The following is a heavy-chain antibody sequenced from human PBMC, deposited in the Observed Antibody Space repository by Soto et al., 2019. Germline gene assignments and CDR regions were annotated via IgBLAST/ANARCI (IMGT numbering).Heavy chain of an antibody. V-gene: IGHV3-23*01. CDR3: AKGVPGIAVAGTGYFQH. CDR2: ISGSGDST. CDR1: GFTFSSYA. D-gene: IGHD6-19*01. J-gene: IGHJ1*01. Sequence: GGSLRLSCAASGFTFSSYAMSWVRQAPGKGLEWVSGISGSGDSTYYADSVKGRFTISRDNSKNTLYLQMNSLRAEDTAVYYCAKGVPGIAVAGTGYFQHWGQETLVTVSS.